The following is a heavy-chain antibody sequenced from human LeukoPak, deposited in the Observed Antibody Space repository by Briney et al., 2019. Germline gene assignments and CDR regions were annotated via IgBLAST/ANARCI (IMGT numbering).Heavy chain of an antibody. D-gene: IGHD3-22*01. CDR3: ASLTTADAFDI. V-gene: IGHV4-34*01. Sequence: SETLSLTCAVYGGSLSGFYWSWIRQSPGKGLEWIGEINQSGSTNYNPSLKSRVTISVDTSKNQFSLKLSSVTAADTAVFYCASLTTADAFDIWGQGTMVTVSS. CDR1: GGSLSGFY. CDR2: INQSGST. J-gene: IGHJ3*02.